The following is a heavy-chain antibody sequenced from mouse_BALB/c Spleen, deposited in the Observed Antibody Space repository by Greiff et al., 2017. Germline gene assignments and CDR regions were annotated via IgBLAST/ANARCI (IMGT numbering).Heavy chain of an antibody. CDR3: ARDGDYDAMDY. CDR2: ISSCSSTI. V-gene: IGHV5-17*02. Sequence: EVKVVESGGGLVQPGGSLKLSCAASGFTFSSYGMHWVRQSPEKGLEWVAYISSCSSTIYYADTMKGRFTISRDNPKNTLFLQMTSLRSEDTAVYYCARDGDYDAMDYWGQGTTVTVSS. CDR1: GFTFSSYG. J-gene: IGHJ4*01.